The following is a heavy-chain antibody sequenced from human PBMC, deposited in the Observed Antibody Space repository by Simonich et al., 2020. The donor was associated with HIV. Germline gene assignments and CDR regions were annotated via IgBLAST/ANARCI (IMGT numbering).Heavy chain of an antibody. CDR3: ARGFYQRLYYFDY. CDR1: GGSLSGYY. V-gene: IGHV4-34*01. J-gene: IGHJ4*02. Sequence: QVQLQQWGAGLLKPSETLSLTCAVYGGSLSGYYWSWIRQPPGKGLEWIGKIKHSGSTNYNPSLKIRVTISVDTSKNQFSLKLSSVTAADTAVYYCARGFYQRLYYFDYWCQGTLVTVSS. CDR2: IKHSGST. D-gene: IGHD2-2*01.